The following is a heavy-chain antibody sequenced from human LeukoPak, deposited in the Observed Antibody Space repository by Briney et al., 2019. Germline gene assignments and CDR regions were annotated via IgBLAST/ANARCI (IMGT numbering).Heavy chain of an antibody. D-gene: IGHD3-9*01. V-gene: IGHV3-30*18. Sequence: GGSLRLSCAASGFTFSSYGMHWVRQAPGKGLEWVAVISYDGSNKYYADSVKGRFTISRDNSKNTLYLQMNSLRAEDTAVYYCAKVSAGGGYFDWLFYYGGKGTLVTVS. CDR2: ISYDGSNK. CDR3: AKVSAGGGYFDWLFYY. J-gene: IGHJ4*02. CDR1: GFTFSSYG.